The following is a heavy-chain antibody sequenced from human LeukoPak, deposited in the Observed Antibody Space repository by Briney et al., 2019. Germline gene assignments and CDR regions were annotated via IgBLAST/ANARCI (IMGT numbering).Heavy chain of an antibody. J-gene: IGHJ4*02. CDR3: ARAQTYGDSRLLLDY. CDR2: ISSSGSYI. CDR1: RFTFSSYS. D-gene: IGHD2-21*02. Sequence: PGGTLRLSCAASRFTFSSYSMNWVRQAPGKGLEWVSSISSSGSYIYYADSVKGRFTISRDNAKNSQYLQMNSLRVEDTALYYCARAQTYGDSRLLLDYWGQGTLVTVSS. V-gene: IGHV3-21*04.